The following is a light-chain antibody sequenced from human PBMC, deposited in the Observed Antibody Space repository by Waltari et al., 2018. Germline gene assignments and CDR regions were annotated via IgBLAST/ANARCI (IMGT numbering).Light chain of an antibody. Sequence: QSALTQPPSVSGSPGQSITISCTGPSSDVGGYKFVHWYQQHPGKAPKLMIYDVSNRPSGVSNRFSGSKSGNTASLTISGLQAEDEADYYCNSYTSSSTLVFGGGTKVTVL. CDR2: DVS. CDR1: SSDVGGYKF. J-gene: IGLJ2*01. CDR3: NSYTSSSTLV. V-gene: IGLV2-14*03.